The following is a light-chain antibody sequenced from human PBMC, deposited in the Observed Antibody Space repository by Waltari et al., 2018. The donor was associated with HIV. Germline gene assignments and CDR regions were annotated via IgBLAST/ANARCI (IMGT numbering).Light chain of an antibody. CDR3: QQLKSYPLT. J-gene: IGKJ4*01. V-gene: IGKV1-9*01. CDR1: QNIDTY. CDR2: AAS. Sequence: DIQLTQSPALLSASVGDRLPISCRAIQNIDTYLAWYRQKPGKAPELLIYAASTLQYGVSSRFSGSGSGTEFTLTISGLQPEDFATYFCQQLKSYPLTFGGGTTVE.